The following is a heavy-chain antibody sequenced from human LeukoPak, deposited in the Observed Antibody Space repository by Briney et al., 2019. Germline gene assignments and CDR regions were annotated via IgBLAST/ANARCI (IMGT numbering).Heavy chain of an antibody. Sequence: GGSLRLSCAASGFTFNTYAMNWVRQAPGKGLEWVSSISSSSSYIYYADSVKGRFTISRDNAKNSLYLQMNSLRAEDTAVYYCANSEVSTKAFDYWGQGTLVTVSS. J-gene: IGHJ4*02. CDR3: ANSEVSTKAFDY. V-gene: IGHV3-21*01. D-gene: IGHD5/OR15-5a*01. CDR2: ISSSSSYI. CDR1: GFTFNTYA.